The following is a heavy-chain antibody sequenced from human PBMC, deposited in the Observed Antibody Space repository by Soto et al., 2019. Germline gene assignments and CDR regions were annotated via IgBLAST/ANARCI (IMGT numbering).Heavy chain of an antibody. J-gene: IGHJ4*02. CDR2: IDPSDSST. V-gene: IGHV5-10-1*01. Sequence: PGESLKISCQGSGYGFTSYWVTWVRQMPGKGLEWMGRIDPSDSSTNYSPSFQGHVTFSADRSISTAYLQWSSLKASDTAMYFCARGYDYTDYWGRGTLVTVSS. D-gene: IGHD2-15*01. CDR1: GYGFTSYW. CDR3: ARGYDYTDY.